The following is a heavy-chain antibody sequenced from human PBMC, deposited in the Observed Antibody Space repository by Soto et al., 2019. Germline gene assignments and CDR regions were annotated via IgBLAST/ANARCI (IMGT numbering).Heavy chain of an antibody. V-gene: IGHV4-30-4*01. D-gene: IGHD3-22*01. CDR3: ASGSYYYDSSGYYHD. CDR2: IYYSGST. Sequence: QVQLQESGPGLVKPSQTLSLTCTVSGGSISSGDYYWSWIRQPPGKGLEWIGYIYYSGSTYYNPSLKGPVTIPVDTSKNHLSLKLRSVTAADTAVYYCASGSYYYDSSGYYHDWGQGTLVTVSA. J-gene: IGHJ4*02. CDR1: GGSISSGDYY.